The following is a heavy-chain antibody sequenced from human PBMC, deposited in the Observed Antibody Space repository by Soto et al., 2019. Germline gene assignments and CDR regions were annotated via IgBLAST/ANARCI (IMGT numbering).Heavy chain of an antibody. D-gene: IGHD2-15*01. Sequence: VASVKVSCKASGYTFTSYGISWVRQAPGQGLEWMGWISAYNGNTDYAQKLQGRVTMTTDTSTSTAYMELRSLRSDDTAVYYCARDLGGGSFDAFDIWGQGTMVTVSS. CDR3: ARDLGGGSFDAFDI. V-gene: IGHV1-18*01. CDR1: GYTFTSYG. CDR2: ISAYNGNT. J-gene: IGHJ3*02.